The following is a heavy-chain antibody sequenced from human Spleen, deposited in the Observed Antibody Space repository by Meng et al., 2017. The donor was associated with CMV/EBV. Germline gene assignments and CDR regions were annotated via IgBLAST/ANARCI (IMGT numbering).Heavy chain of an antibody. D-gene: IGHD3-10*01. CDR2: ISAYNGNT. J-gene: IGHJ5*02. CDR3: ATLGITMVRGVSNWFDP. CDR1: YTFTSYG. V-gene: IGHV1-18*01. Sequence: YTFTSYGISWVRQAPGQGLEWMGWISAYNGNTNYAQKLQGRVTMTTDTSTSTAYMELRSLRSDDTAVYYCATLGITMVRGVSNWFDPWGQGTLVTVSS.